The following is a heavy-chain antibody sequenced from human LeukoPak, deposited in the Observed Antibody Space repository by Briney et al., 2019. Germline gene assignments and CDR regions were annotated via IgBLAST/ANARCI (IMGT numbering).Heavy chain of an antibody. CDR2: ITWDGGSA. CDR1: GFTFDDYT. V-gene: IGHV3-43*01. J-gene: IGHJ4*02. CDR3: ATERQKYFEY. Sequence: GGSLRLSCAASGFTFDDYTMHWVRQAPGKGLEWVSLITWDGGSAFYADSVKGRFTISRDNSKSSLYVQMNSLRTEDTALYYCATERQKYFEYWGQGTLVTVSS. D-gene: IGHD2/OR15-2a*01.